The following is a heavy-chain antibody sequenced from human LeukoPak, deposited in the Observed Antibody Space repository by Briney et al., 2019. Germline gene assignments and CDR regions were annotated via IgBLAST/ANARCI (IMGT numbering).Heavy chain of an antibody. V-gene: IGHV3-7*01. Sequence: GGSQSLPCAPCGFTYSRYWMSWARQAPGEGREWVENIKKGEREKYYVDSVKGRFTISRDNAKNSPYLQMNSLRAEDTAVYYCARSPRSITIFGVVKSSCWFDPWGQGTLVTVSS. CDR1: GFTYSRYW. CDR2: IKKGEREK. CDR3: ARSPRSITIFGVVKSSCWFDP. J-gene: IGHJ5*02. D-gene: IGHD3-3*01.